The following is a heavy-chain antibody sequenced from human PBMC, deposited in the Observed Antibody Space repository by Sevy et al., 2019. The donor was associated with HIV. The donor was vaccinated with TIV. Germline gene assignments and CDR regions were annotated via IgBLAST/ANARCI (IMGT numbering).Heavy chain of an antibody. CDR3: AEGGGGHYDPDEIGYYFYYYNMDV. Sequence: GGSLRLSCAVSGFSFDSYGMTWVRQAPGKGLEWVSGISGSGTRTYYADSVKGRFSISRDNSKNRLYLQMNNLRSEDTAMYCRAEGGGGHYDPDEIGYYFYYYNMDVWGKGTTVTVSS. V-gene: IGHV3-23*01. D-gene: IGHD3-22*01. CDR1: GFSFDSYG. J-gene: IGHJ6*03. CDR2: ISGSGTRT.